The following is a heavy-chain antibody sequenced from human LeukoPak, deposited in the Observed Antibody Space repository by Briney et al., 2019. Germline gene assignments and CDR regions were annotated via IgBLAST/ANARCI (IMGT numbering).Heavy chain of an antibody. J-gene: IGHJ4*01. D-gene: IGHD3-22*01. CDR2: IYYRGST. V-gene: IGHV4-59*01. CDR3: ARADYDTSAYYYTFDY. CDR1: CGSINGYY. Sequence: SETLSLTCTVSCGSINGYYWSWIRQPPEKGLEWIGYIYYRGSTNYNPSLKSRVTMSVDTSRNQFSLKLSSMTAADTAVYYCARADYDTSAYYYTFDYWGQGTLVTVSS.